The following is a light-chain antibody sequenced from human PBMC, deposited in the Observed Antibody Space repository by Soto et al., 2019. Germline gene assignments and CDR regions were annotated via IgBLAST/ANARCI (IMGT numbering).Light chain of an antibody. V-gene: IGKV1-39*01. CDR3: QQSYISPYT. CDR2: AAS. J-gene: IGKJ2*01. Sequence: DIPMTQCPSHLSASLGDRVTITCRASESIANYLKWYQQKPGKAPNLLIYAASTLQTGVSSRFSGSGSGTDFTLTISSLQTEDFATYFCQQSYISPYTFGQGTKLDI. CDR1: ESIANY.